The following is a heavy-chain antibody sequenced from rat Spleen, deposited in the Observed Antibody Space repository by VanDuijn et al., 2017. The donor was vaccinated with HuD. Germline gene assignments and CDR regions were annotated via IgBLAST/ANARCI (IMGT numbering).Heavy chain of an antibody. CDR2: ISYDGSST. V-gene: IGHV5-29*01. D-gene: IGHD1-12*02. CDR1: GFTFSDYY. CDR3: ASQGYYYDGSYYPYVMDA. J-gene: IGHJ4*01. Sequence: EVQLVESDGGLVQPGRSLKLSCAASGFTFSDYYMAWVRQAPTKGLEWVATISYDGSSTYFRDSVKGRFTISRDNAKSTLYLQMDSLRSEDTATYYCASQGYYYDGSYYPYVMDAWGQGASVTVSS.